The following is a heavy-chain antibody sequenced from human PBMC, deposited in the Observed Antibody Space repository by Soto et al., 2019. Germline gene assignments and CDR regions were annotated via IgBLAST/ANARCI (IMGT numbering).Heavy chain of an antibody. D-gene: IGHD2-2*01. CDR1: GGFISSSY. CDR2: IYDSGST. V-gene: IGHV4-59*08. J-gene: IGHJ4*02. Sequence: SETLSVTCTVSGGFISSSYWSWIRQPPGKGLEWIGYIYDSGSTYYNSSLKSRVTMSVDTSKNQFSLKLNSVTAADTAVYYCARALGDQLLFDYWGQGTLVTVSS. CDR3: ARALGDQLLFDY.